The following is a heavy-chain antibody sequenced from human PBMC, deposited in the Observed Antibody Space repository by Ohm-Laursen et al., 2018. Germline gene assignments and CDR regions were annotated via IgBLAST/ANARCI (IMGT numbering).Heavy chain of an antibody. CDR1: GFTFSTYP. D-gene: IGHD5-24*01. Sequence: SLRLSCAASGFTFSTYPMHWVRQAPGKGLVWVSRISNDGRSTTYADAVKGRFTFSRDNAKSTLYLQMSSLRAEDTAVYYCVRDLRDGYNDHLFDYWGQGTLVTVSS. CDR3: VRDLRDGYNDHLFDY. CDR2: ISNDGRST. J-gene: IGHJ4*02. V-gene: IGHV3-74*01.